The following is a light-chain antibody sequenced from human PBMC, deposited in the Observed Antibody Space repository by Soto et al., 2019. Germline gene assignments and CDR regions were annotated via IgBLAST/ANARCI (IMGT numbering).Light chain of an antibody. CDR3: QPWGTGIQV. CDR1: SGHSSYA. Sequence: QLVLTQSPSASASLGASVKLTCTLSSGHSSYAIAWHQQHPEKGPRYLMKLNSAGSHSKGDGIPDRFSGSSSGAERYLTISSLQAEDEADYYCQPWGTGIQVFGGGTKLTVL. V-gene: IGLV4-69*01. CDR2: LNSAGSH. J-gene: IGLJ2*01.